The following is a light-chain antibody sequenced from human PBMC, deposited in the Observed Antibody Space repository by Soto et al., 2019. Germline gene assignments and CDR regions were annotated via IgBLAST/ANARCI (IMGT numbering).Light chain of an antibody. J-gene: IGKJ2*01. V-gene: IGKV3-20*01. Sequence: EIVLTQSPGTLSLSPGERATLSCRASQSVSSGFLAWYQQKPGQTPRLLIYGASSRATGIPDRFSGSGSGKDFTLTISRLEPEDFAVYSCQQYGSPPYTFGQGTKLEIK. CDR3: QQYGSPPYT. CDR2: GAS. CDR1: QSVSSGF.